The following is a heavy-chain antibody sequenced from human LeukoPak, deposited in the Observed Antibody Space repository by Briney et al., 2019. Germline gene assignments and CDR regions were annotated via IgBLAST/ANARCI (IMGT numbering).Heavy chain of an antibody. CDR1: GFTFSNYA. V-gene: IGHV3-23*01. CDR2: ISGRGGST. D-gene: IGHD3-22*01. J-gene: IGHJ4*02. Sequence: GGSLRLSCAASGFTFSNYAMSWVRQAAGKGLEWVSTISGRGGSTYYADSVKGRFTISRDNSRKTLYLQMNSLRAEDTAVYYCSYYYDSSGYLDYWGQGTLVTVSS. CDR3: SYYYDSSGYLDY.